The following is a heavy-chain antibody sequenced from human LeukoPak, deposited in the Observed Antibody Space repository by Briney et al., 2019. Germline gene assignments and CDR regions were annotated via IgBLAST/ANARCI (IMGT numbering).Heavy chain of an antibody. CDR2: VNPNTGAT. CDR3: ARADELGDHHIDS. V-gene: IGHV1-2*02. J-gene: IGHJ4*02. Sequence: ASVKVSCKASGYTFTAYYIHWLRQAPGQGVEWMGWVNPNTGATMYAQKFQGRVTMTRDTSISTAYIDVSRLLSDDTAVYYCARADELGDHHIDSWGQGTLVTVSS. CDR1: GYTFTAYY. D-gene: IGHD2-21*02.